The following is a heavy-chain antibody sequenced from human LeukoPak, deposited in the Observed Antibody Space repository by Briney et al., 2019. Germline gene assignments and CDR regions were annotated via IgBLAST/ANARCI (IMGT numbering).Heavy chain of an antibody. CDR1: GFSLSTSGMC. D-gene: IGHD3-10*01. Sequence: ESGPTLVNPTQTLTLTCTFSGFSLSTSGMCVSWIRQPPGKALEWLARIDWDDDKYYSTSPKTRLTISKDTSKNQVVLTMTNMDPVDTATYYCAHMLLGNSGSGSYYIHDWGQGTLVTVSS. V-gene: IGHV2-70*12. J-gene: IGHJ4*02. CDR3: AHMLLGNSGSGSYYIHD. CDR2: IDWDDDK.